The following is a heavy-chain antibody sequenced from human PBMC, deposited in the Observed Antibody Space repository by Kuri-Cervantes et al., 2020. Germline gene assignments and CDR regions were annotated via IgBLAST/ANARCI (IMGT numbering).Heavy chain of an antibody. Sequence: GGSLRLSCAASGFTFSSYAMHWVRQAPGKGLEWVAVMSYDGSNKYYADSVKGRFTISRDNSKNTLYLQVNSLTAEDTAVYYCAKSYSSGWTYGMDVWGQGTTVTVSS. D-gene: IGHD6-19*01. CDR2: MSYDGSNK. CDR1: GFTFSSYA. J-gene: IGHJ6*02. CDR3: AKSYSSGWTYGMDV. V-gene: IGHV3-30-3*02.